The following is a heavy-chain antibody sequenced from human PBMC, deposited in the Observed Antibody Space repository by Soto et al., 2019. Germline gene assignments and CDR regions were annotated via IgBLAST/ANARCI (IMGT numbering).Heavy chain of an antibody. J-gene: IGHJ5*02. V-gene: IGHV4-61*01. D-gene: IGHD3-9*01. Sequence: SETLSLTCTVSGGSVSSGSYYWSWIRQPPGKGLEWIGYIYYSGSTNYNPSLKSRVTISVDTSKNQFSLKLSSVTAADTAVYYCAREIYDILTGSPGGWFDPWGQGTLVTVSS. CDR2: IYYSGST. CDR1: GGSVSSGSYY. CDR3: AREIYDILTGSPGGWFDP.